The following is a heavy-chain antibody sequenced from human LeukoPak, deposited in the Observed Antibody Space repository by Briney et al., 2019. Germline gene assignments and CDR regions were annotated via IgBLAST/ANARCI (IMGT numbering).Heavy chain of an antibody. Sequence: SQTLSLTCTVSGGSISSGSYYWSWIRQPAGKGLEWIGYIYYSGSTNYNPSLKSRVTISVDTSKNQFSLKLSSVTAADTAVYYCARYDYYYGMDVWGQGTTVTVSS. J-gene: IGHJ6*02. CDR2: IYYSGST. CDR3: ARYDYYYGMDV. V-gene: IGHV4-61*10. CDR1: GGSISSGSYY.